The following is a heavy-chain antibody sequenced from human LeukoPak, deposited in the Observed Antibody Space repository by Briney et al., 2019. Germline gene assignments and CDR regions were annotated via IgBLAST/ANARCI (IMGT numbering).Heavy chain of an antibody. Sequence: GGSLRLACATSGFTFSDYTMNWVRQAPGKRLEWLSSISSRGSVIYYADSVKGRFTISRDNASNSLYLQMNSLRADDTAVYYCARDLGARGYWGRGILVTVSS. J-gene: IGHJ4*02. D-gene: IGHD3-16*01. CDR2: ISSRGSVI. CDR1: GFTFSDYT. V-gene: IGHV3-21*01. CDR3: ARDLGARGY.